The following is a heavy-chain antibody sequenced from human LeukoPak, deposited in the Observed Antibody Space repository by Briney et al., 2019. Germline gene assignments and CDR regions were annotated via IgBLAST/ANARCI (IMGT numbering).Heavy chain of an antibody. J-gene: IGHJ6*04. V-gene: IGHV3-21*01. D-gene: IGHD3-10*02. CDR1: GFTFSSYS. CDR3: AELGITMIGGV. CDR2: ITSSSSYM. Sequence: GGSLRLSCAASGFTFSSYSMNWVRQAPGKGLEWVSSITSSSSYMYYADPVKGRFTISRDNAKNSLYLQMNSLRAEDTAVYYCAELGITMIGGVWGKGTTVTISS.